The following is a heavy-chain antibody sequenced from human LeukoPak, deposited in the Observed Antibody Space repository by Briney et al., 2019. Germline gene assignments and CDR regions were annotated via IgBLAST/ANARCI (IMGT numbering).Heavy chain of an antibody. V-gene: IGHV3-23*01. CDR2: ISGSGGST. Sequence: PGGSLRLSCAASGFTFSSYAMTWVRQAPGKGLEWVSGISGSGGSTYYADSVKGRFTISRDNSKNTLYLQMNSLRAEDTAVYYCAIPTGGYYYYFPFDIWGQGTLVTVSS. J-gene: IGHJ3*02. CDR3: AIPTGGYYYYFPFDI. CDR1: GFTFSSYA. D-gene: IGHD3-22*01.